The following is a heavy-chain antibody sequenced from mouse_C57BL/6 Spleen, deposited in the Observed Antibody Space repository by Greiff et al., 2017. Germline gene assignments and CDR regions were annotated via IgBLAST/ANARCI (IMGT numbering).Heavy chain of an antibody. CDR3: ADSNYAMDY. J-gene: IGHJ4*01. CDR1: GFTFSDYG. V-gene: IGHV5-17*01. CDR2: ISSGSSTI. D-gene: IGHD2-5*01. Sequence: EVQVVESGGGLVKPGGSLTLSCAASGFTFSDYGMHWVRQAPETGLEWVAYISSGSSTIYYADTVKGRFTISRDNAKNTVFLQMTSLRSEDTAVYYCADSNYAMDYWGQGTSVTVSS.